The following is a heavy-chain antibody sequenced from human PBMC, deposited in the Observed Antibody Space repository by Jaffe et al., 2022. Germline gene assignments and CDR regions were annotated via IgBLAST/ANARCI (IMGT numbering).Heavy chain of an antibody. D-gene: IGHD5-12*01. J-gene: IGHJ3*02. Sequence: QVQLVQSGAEVKKPGSSVKVSCKASGGTFSSYAISWVRQAPGQGLEWMGGIIPIFGTANYAQKFQGRVTITADESTSTAYMELSSLRSEDTAVYYCARRMYSGYDPYDAFDIWGQGTMVTVSS. CDR1: GGTFSSYA. CDR2: IIPIFGTA. V-gene: IGHV1-69*01. CDR3: ARRMYSGYDPYDAFDI.